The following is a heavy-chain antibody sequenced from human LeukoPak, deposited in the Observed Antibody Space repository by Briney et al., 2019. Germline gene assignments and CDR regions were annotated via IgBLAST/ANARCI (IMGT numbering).Heavy chain of an antibody. D-gene: IGHD1-14*01. CDR3: ASRKNNGPDY. CDR2: IYYSGST. J-gene: IGHJ4*02. CDR1: GGSMSSYS. Sequence: SETLSLTCTVSGGSMSSYSWNWIRQPPGKGLEWIGFIYYSGSTNYNPSLKSRVTISVDTSKNQFSLKLSSVTAADTAVYYCASRKNNGPDYWGQGTLVTVSS. V-gene: IGHV4-59*12.